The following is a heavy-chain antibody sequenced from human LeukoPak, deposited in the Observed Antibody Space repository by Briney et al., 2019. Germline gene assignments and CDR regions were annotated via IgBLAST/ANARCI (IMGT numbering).Heavy chain of an antibody. CDR2: IIPIFGTA. CDR1: GGTFISYA. J-gene: IGHJ5*02. D-gene: IGHD2-21*02. V-gene: IGHV1-69*01. Sequence: SXXVSCKASGGTFISYAISWVRQAPGQGLEWMGGIIPIFGTANYAQKFQGRVTITADEYTSTAYMEMSSLRSEDTAVYYCARGGDGAWFDPWGQGTLVTVSS. CDR3: ARGGDGAWFDP.